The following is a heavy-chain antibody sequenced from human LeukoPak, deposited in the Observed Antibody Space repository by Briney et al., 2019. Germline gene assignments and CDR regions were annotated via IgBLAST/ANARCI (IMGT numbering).Heavy chain of an antibody. J-gene: IGHJ4*02. CDR2: INPSGGST. V-gene: IGHV1-46*01. D-gene: IGHD6-19*01. Sequence: ASVKVSCKASGYTFTSYYMHWVRQAPGQGLEWMGIINPSGGSTSNPQKFQGRVTMTRDTSTSTVYMELSSLRSEDTAVYYCARLSIAVAGTWGQGTPVTVSS. CDR3: ARLSIAVAGT. CDR1: GYTFTSYY.